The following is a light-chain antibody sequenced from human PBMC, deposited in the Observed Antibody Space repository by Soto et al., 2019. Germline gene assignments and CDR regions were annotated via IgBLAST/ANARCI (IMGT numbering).Light chain of an antibody. J-gene: IGKJ4*01. CDR2: WAS. CDR3: QQFYSTPLT. Sequence: DIVMTQSPDSLAVSLGERATINCKSSQSLLFSLYNNTNLGGYQQKPGQPPKLLIYWASTRQSGVPDRFSGSGSETDFTLTISSLQAEDVAVYYCQQFYSTPLTFGGGTKVEIK. V-gene: IGKV4-1*01. CDR1: QSLLFSLYNNTN.